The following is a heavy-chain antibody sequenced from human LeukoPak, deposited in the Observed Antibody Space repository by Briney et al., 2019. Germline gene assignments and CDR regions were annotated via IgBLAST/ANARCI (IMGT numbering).Heavy chain of an antibody. CDR2: IYYSGST. CDR1: GGSISSYY. V-gene: IGHV4-59*01. CDR3: ARDSWLPGADSYYYMDV. J-gene: IGHJ6*03. D-gene: IGHD6-19*01. Sequence: SETLSLTCTVSGGSISSYYWSWIRQTPRKGLEWIGYIYYSGSTNYNPSLKSRVTISVDTSKNQFSLKLSSVNAAGTAVYYCARDSWLPGADSYYYMDVWAKETTVTVSS.